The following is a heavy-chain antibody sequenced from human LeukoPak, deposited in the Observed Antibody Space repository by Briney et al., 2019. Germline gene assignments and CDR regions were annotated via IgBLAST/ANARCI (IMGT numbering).Heavy chain of an antibody. J-gene: IGHJ4*02. D-gene: IGHD1-26*01. CDR1: GFSLSTSGIC. Sequence: SGPALVKPTQTLTLTCTFSGFSLSTSGICVSWIRQPPGKALEWLARIDWDDDKYYSTSLKTRLTISKDTSKNQVVLTMTNMDPVDTATYYCARSPYSGCYYTGGFDYWGQGTLVTVSS. CDR3: ARSPYSGCYYTGGFDY. CDR2: IDWDDDK. V-gene: IGHV2-70*11.